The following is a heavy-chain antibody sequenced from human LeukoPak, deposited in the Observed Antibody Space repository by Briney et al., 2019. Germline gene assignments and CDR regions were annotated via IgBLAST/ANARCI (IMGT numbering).Heavy chain of an antibody. CDR3: ARAASGYPFDY. CDR1: GYTFTSYG. Sequence: ASVKVSCKASGYTFTSYGISWVRQAPGQGLEWMGWISAYNGNTNYAQKFQGRVTITADKSTSTAYMELSSLRSEDTAVYYCARAASGYPFDYWGQGTLVTVSS. J-gene: IGHJ4*02. CDR2: ISAYNGNT. D-gene: IGHD3-22*01. V-gene: IGHV1-18*01.